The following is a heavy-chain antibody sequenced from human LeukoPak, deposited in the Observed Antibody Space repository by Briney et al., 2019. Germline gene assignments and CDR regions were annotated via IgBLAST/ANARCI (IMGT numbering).Heavy chain of an antibody. CDR2: IYYSGST. D-gene: IGHD6-13*01. CDR1: GGSISSYY. J-gene: IGHJ4*02. V-gene: IGHV4-59*08. CDR3: ARHRDGSSWWGLDY. Sequence: PSETLSLTCTVSGGSISSYYWSWIRQPPGKGLEWIGYIYYSGSTNYNPSLKSRVTISVDTSKNQSSLKLSSVTAADTAVYYCARHRDGSSWWGLDYWGQGTLVTVSS.